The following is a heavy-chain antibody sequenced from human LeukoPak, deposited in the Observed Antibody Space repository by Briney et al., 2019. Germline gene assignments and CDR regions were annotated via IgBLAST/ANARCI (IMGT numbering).Heavy chain of an antibody. J-gene: IGHJ3*02. CDR2: ISGSGGST. D-gene: IGHD6-19*01. V-gene: IGHV3-23*01. Sequence: PGGSLRLSCAASGFTFSSYAMSWVRQAPGKGLEWVSAISGSGGSTYYADSVKGRFTISRDNSKNTLYLQMNSLRAEDTAVYYCAKVRRSSVWYRGAFDIWGQGTMVTVSS. CDR1: GFTFSSYA. CDR3: AKVRRSSVWYRGAFDI.